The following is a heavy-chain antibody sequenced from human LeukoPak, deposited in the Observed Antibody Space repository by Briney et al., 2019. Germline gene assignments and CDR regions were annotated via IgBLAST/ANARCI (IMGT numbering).Heavy chain of an antibody. V-gene: IGHV4-59*01. Sequence: SETLSLTCTVSGGSISSYYWSWIRQPPGKGLEWIGYIYYSGSTNYNPSLKSRVTKSVDTSKNQFSLKLSSVTAADTAVYYCARENPVDTAIDYWGQGTLVTVSS. D-gene: IGHD5-18*01. CDR1: GGSISSYY. CDR2: IYYSGST. CDR3: ARENPVDTAIDY. J-gene: IGHJ4*02.